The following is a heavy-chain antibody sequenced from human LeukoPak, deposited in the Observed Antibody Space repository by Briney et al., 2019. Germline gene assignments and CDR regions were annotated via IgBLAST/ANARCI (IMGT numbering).Heavy chain of an antibody. V-gene: IGHV3-9*01. D-gene: IGHD3-9*01. CDR3: ANDEPVQDYDILTGYGRYYYYMDV. CDR1: GFTFDDYA. J-gene: IGHJ6*03. CDR2: ISWNSGSI. Sequence: GGSLRLSCAASGFTFDDYAMHWVRQAPGKGLEWVSGISWNSGSIGYADSVKGRFTISRDNSKNTLYLQMNSLRAEDTAVYYCANDEPVQDYDILTGYGRYYYYMDVWGKGTTVTVSS.